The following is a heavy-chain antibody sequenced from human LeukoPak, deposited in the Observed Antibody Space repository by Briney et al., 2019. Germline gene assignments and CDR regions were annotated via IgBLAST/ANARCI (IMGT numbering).Heavy chain of an antibody. CDR3: ARGRSEVGTHSSLNWFDP. CDR2: IYHSVNT. CDR1: GDSISNGDYD. D-gene: IGHD6-19*01. V-gene: IGHV4-30-4*01. Sequence: PSQTLSLTCTVSGDSISNGDYDWTWIRQPPGQGLEWIGYIYHSVNTYYNPSLQSRVTISEATSKNQFSLKLKSVTPADTAVYYCARGRSEVGTHSSLNWFDPWGQGALVTVSS. J-gene: IGHJ5*02.